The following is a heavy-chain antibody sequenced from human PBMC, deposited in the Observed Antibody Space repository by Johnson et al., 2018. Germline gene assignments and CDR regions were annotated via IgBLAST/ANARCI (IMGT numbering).Heavy chain of an antibody. J-gene: IGHJ2*01. D-gene: IGHD3-16*02. V-gene: IGHV1-8*01. CDR2: MNPDSGHT. Sequence: QVQLVESGAEVKKPGASVKVSCKASEHTFRRYDINWVRQASGQRLEWMGWMNPDSGHTGYAQKFQARVIMTSDTSTNTAFMELSSLRSDDTAVYYCARVPRVPLSNTRYFDLWGRGTLVTVS. CDR1: EHTFRRYD. CDR3: ARVPRVPLSNTRYFDL.